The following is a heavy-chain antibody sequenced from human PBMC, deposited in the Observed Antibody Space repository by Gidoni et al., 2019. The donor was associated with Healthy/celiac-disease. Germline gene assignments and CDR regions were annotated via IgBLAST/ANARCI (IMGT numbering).Heavy chain of an antibody. CDR2: IYSGGST. CDR3: AWRYYGSGSPPGY. CDR1: GFTVSSNY. D-gene: IGHD3-10*01. V-gene: IGHV3-66*01. J-gene: IGHJ4*02. Sequence: EVQLVESGGGVVQPGGSLRLSCAASGFTVSSNYMSWVRQAPGKGLEWVSVIYSGGSTYYADSVKGRFTISRDNSKNTLYLQMNSLRAEDTAVYYCAWRYYGSGSPPGYWGQGTLVTVSS.